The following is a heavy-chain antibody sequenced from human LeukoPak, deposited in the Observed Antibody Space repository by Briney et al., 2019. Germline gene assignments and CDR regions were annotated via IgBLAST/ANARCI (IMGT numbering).Heavy chain of an antibody. Sequence: PGGSLRLSCGASGFYFSGYSMNWVRQAPGKGLEWVASINSGSTYMYYGDSVKGRFTISRDNAKNSLHLQMDSLRVEDTAVYFCARVEATTGRNYHYYYMDVWGKGTAVTASS. J-gene: IGHJ6*03. CDR3: ARVEATTGRNYHYYYMDV. CDR1: GFYFSGYS. V-gene: IGHV3-21*01. CDR2: INSGSTYM. D-gene: IGHD1-1*01.